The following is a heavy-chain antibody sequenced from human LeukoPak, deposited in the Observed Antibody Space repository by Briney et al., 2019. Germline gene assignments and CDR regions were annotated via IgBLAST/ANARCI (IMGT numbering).Heavy chain of an antibody. Sequence: GASVKVSCKASGYTFTGYYMHWVRQAPGQGLEWMGWINPNSGGTNYAQKFQGRVTTTRDTSISTAYMELSRLRSDDTAVYYCARGGPQYYYDSSGYYYLWGQGTLVTVSS. CDR1: GYTFTGYY. J-gene: IGHJ4*02. CDR2: INPNSGGT. D-gene: IGHD3-22*01. CDR3: ARGGPQYYYDSSGYYYL. V-gene: IGHV1-2*02.